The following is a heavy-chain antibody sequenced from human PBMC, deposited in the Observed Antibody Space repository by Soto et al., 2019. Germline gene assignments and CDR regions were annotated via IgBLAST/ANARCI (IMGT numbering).Heavy chain of an antibody. J-gene: IGHJ4*02. CDR1: ESIFRGYG. CDR3: GRDGVGSTFFGGFLDY. V-gene: IGHV3-33*01. Sequence: GGSLRLSCAASESIFRGYGMHWVRQAPGKGLEWVAVIRFDGSDINYADSVMGRFTISRDNSKNTLYLQMNSLRVEDTAVYYSGRDGVGSTFFGGFLDYGGQETLVTVS. CDR2: IRFDGSDI. D-gene: IGHD3-10*02.